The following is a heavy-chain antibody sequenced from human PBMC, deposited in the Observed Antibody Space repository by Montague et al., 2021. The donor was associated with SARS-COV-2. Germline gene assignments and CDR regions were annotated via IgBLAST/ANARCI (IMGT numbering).Heavy chain of an antibody. D-gene: IGHD3-22*01. CDR1: DGSFSDYS. CDR3: ARGRQHINMVVVVVTGGEYYFDF. V-gene: IGHV4-34*01. CDR2: INHRGST. Sequence: ETLSLTCAVYDGSFSDYSWIWIRQPPGKGLEWIGEINHRGSTNYNPSLKSRVTISVDTSKNQFSLKMTSVTAADTAVYYCARGRQHINMVVVVVTGGEYYFDFWGQGALVAVSS. J-gene: IGHJ4*02.